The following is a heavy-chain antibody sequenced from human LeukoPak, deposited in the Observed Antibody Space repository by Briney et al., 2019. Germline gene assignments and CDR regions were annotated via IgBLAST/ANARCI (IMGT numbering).Heavy chain of an antibody. CDR1: GGSISSGDYY. CDR3: ARERVTWIQLEYYFDY. D-gene: IGHD5-18*01. Sequence: SETLSLTCTVSGGSISSGDYYWSWIRQPPGKVLEWIGYIYYSGSTYYNPSLKSRVTISVDTSKNQFSLKLSSVTAADTAVYYCARERVTWIQLEYYFDYWGQGTLVTVSS. CDR2: IYYSGST. J-gene: IGHJ4*02. V-gene: IGHV4-30-4*01.